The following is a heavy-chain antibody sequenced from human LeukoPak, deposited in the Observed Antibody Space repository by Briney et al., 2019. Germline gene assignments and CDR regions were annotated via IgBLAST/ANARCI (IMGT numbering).Heavy chain of an antibody. CDR2: TYYRSKWYN. CDR1: GDSVSSNSAA. V-gene: IGHV6-1*01. D-gene: IGHD3-10*01. J-gene: IGHJ3*02. Sequence: SQTPSLTCAISGDSVSSNSAAWNWIRQSPSRGLEWLGRTYYRSKWYNDYAVSVKSRITINPDTSKNQFSLQLNSVTPEDTAVYYCSRVHKAFDGARDAFDIWGQGTMVTVSP. CDR3: SRVHKAFDGARDAFDI.